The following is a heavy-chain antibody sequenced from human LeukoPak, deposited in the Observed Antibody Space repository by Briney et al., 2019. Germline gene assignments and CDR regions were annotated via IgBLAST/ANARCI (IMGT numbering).Heavy chain of an antibody. D-gene: IGHD3-16*01. Sequence: GGSLRLSCAASGCTFKTNTMHWVRQAPWMGLEWVSSISSSSSYIFYADSVKGRFTISRDNAKNSLYLQMSSLRAEDAAVYYCAREGGYQYYYAMDVWGQGTTVTVSS. CDR2: ISSSSSYI. V-gene: IGHV3-21*01. CDR3: AREGGYQYYYAMDV. J-gene: IGHJ6*02. CDR1: GCTFKTNT.